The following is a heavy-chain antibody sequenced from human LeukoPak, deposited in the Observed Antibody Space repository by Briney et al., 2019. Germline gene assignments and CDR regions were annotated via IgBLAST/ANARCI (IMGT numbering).Heavy chain of an antibody. CDR1: GFTFSSYG. V-gene: IGHV3-30*02. CDR3: AKFSGYSYGSGWFDP. J-gene: IGHJ5*02. D-gene: IGHD5-18*01. Sequence: GGSLRLSCAASGFTFSSYGMHWVRQAPGKGLEWVAFIRYDGSNKYYADSVKGRFTISRDNSKNTLYLQMNSLRAEDTAVYYCAKFSGYSYGSGWFDPWGQGTLVTVSS. CDR2: IRYDGSNK.